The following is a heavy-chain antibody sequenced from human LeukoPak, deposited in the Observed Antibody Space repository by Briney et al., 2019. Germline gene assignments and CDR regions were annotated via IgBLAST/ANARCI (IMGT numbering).Heavy chain of an antibody. V-gene: IGHV4-39*01. Sequence: SETLSLTCTVFGGSISSSSYYWGWIRQPPGKGLEWIGSIYYSGSTYYNPSLKSRVTISVDTSKNQFSLKLSSVTAADTAVYYCARLDDYVNYFDYWGQGTLVTVSS. J-gene: IGHJ4*02. CDR2: IYYSGST. D-gene: IGHD4-17*01. CDR3: ARLDDYVNYFDY. CDR1: GGSISSSSYY.